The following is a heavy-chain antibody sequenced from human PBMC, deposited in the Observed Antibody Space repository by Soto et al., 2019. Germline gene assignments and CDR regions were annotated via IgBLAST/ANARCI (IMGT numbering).Heavy chain of an antibody. CDR1: GGSISSYY. CDR3: ARGTAMVPRFEY. V-gene: IGHV4-59*01. CDR2: IYYSGST. Sequence: SETLSLTCTVSGGSISSYYWSWIRQPPGKGLEWIGYIYYSGSTNYNPSLKSRVTISVDTSKNQFSLKLSSVTAADTAVYYCARGTAMVPRFEYWGQGTLVTVSS. J-gene: IGHJ4*02. D-gene: IGHD5-18*01.